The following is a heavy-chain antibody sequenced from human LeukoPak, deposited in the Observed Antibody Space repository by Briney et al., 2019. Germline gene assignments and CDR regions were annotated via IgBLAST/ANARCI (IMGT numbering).Heavy chain of an antibody. CDR3: AREGQTAVHLDI. V-gene: IGHV1-18*01. D-gene: IGHD6-13*01. CDR1: GYTFTDYG. J-gene: IGHJ4*02. CDR2: ISAYSGNT. Sequence: ASVKVSCKASGYTFTDYGTSRVRQAPGQGLEWLGWISAYSGNTNYAQKFLGRLTMTTDISTGTAYMELGSLNSDDTAVYYCAREGQTAVHLDIWGQGTLVTVSS.